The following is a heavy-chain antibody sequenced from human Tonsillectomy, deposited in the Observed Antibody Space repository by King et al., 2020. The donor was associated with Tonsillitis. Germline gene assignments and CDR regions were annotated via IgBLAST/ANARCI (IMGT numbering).Heavy chain of an antibody. CDR1: GFTFSSFA. CDR2: ISGSGAST. CDR3: AKLESSGYTLDY. Sequence: VQLVESGGGLVQPGGSLRLSCAASGFTFSSFAMSWVRQPPGKGLEWVSAISGSGASTYYADSVKGRFTISRDNSKNTLYLQMHSLRAEDTAVYYCAKLESSGYTLDYWGQGTLVTVSS. J-gene: IGHJ4*02. D-gene: IGHD3-22*01. V-gene: IGHV3-23*04.